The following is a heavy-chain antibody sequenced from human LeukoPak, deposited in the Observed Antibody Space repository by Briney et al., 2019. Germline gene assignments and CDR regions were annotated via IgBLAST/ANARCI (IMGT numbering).Heavy chain of an antibody. D-gene: IGHD3-10*01. CDR2: IIPIFGTA. V-gene: IGHV1-69*13. CDR1: GGTFSSYA. CDR3: ARETYYGSGRLDY. Sequence: ASVKVSCKASGGTFSSYAISWVRQAPGQGLEWMVGIIPIFGTANYAQKFQGRVTITADESTSTAYMELSSLRSEDTAVYYCARETYYGSGRLDYWGQGTLVTVSS. J-gene: IGHJ4*02.